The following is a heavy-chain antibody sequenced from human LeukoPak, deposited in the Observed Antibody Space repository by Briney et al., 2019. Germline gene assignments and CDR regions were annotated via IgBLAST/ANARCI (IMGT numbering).Heavy chain of an antibody. CDR3: ARESIVGYCSGGSCHAMDDAFDI. CDR2: IKQDGSEK. CDR1: GFTFSSYW. V-gene: IGHV3-7*01. Sequence: GGSLRLSCAASGFTFSSYWMSWVRQAPGKGLEWVANIKQDGSEKYYVDSVKGRFTISRDNAKNSLYLQMNSLRVEDTAVYYCARESIVGYCSGGSCHAMDDAFDIWGQGTMVTVSS. J-gene: IGHJ3*02. D-gene: IGHD2-15*01.